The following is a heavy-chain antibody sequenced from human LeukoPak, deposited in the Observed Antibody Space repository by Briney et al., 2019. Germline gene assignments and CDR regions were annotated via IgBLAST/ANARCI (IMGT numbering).Heavy chain of an antibody. V-gene: IGHV1-69*04. Sequence: AASVKVSCKASGGTFSSYAISWVRQAPGQGLEWMGRIIPILGIANYAQKFQGRVTITADKSTGTAYMELSSLRSEDTALYHCARQVVTEYWYFDLWGRGTLVTVSS. CDR1: GGTFSSYA. D-gene: IGHD4-23*01. J-gene: IGHJ2*01. CDR2: IIPILGIA. CDR3: ARQVVTEYWYFDL.